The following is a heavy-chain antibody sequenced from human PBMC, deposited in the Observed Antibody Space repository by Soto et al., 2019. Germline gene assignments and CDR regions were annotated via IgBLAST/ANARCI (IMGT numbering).Heavy chain of an antibody. D-gene: IGHD5-12*01. V-gene: IGHV3-30*18. CDR1: GFTFSSYG. CDR2: ISYDGSNK. CDR3: AKATEMATPYGMDV. J-gene: IGHJ6*02. Sequence: QVLLVESGGGVVQPGRSLRLSCAASGFTFSSYGMHWVRQAPGKGLEWVAVISYDGSNKYYADSVKGRFTISRDNSKNTLYLQMNSLRAEDTAVYYCAKATEMATPYGMDVWGQGTTVTVSS.